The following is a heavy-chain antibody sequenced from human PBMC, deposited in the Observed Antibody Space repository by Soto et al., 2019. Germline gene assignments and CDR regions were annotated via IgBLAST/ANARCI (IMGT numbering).Heavy chain of an antibody. Sequence: SETLSLTCTVSGGSISSSSYYWGWIRQPPGKRLEWIGSIYYSGSTYYNPSLKSRVTISVDTSKNQFSLKLSSVTAADTAVYYCAKTYYYDSSGPYYFDYWGQGTLVTVSS. V-gene: IGHV4-39*01. CDR2: IYYSGST. CDR3: AKTYYYDSSGPYYFDY. D-gene: IGHD3-22*01. CDR1: GGSISSSSYY. J-gene: IGHJ4*02.